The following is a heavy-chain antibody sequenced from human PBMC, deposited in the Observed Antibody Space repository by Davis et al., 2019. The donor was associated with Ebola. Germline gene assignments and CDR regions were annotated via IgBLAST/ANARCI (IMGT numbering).Heavy chain of an antibody. CDR1: GGSFSDSF. D-gene: IGHD3-10*01. CDR2: IGPTGSL. V-gene: IGHV4-34*01. CDR3: ARGHTYGSMVYGMDV. J-gene: IGHJ6*02. Sequence: SETLSLTCAVSGGSFSDSFWSWIRQPPGKGLEWLGSIGPTGSLYYYAPSLTSRVTISVDSSKKQFSLTLTSVTAADTAVYYCARGHTYGSMVYGMDVWGQGTAVTVSS.